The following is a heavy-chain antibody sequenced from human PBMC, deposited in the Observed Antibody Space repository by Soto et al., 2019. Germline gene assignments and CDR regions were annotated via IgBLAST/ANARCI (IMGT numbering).Heavy chain of an antibody. V-gene: IGHV3-23*01. CDR3: AKNGGSCYSRVDY. D-gene: IGHD2-15*01. Sequence: PGGSLRLSCAASGFTFISYAMSWVRQAPGKGLEWVSAIGGSGDSTLYAHSVKGRFTISRDNSKNTLYLQMSSLRAEDTAVYYCAKNGGSCYSRVDYWGQGTLVTVSS. J-gene: IGHJ4*02. CDR2: IGGSGDST. CDR1: GFTFISYA.